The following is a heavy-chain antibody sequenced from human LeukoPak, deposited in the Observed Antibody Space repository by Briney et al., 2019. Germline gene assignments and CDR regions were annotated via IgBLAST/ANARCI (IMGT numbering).Heavy chain of an antibody. Sequence: GGSLRLSCAASGFTVSNSYMSWVRQAAGKGLEWVSLIYSGGDTYYADSVKGRFTVSRDNSKNTLYLQMNSLRVEDTAVYYCAGGRIWGSGTNDYWGQGTLVTVSS. V-gene: IGHV3-53*01. CDR1: GFTVSNSY. CDR2: IYSGGDT. J-gene: IGHJ4*02. CDR3: AGGRIWGSGTNDY. D-gene: IGHD7-27*01.